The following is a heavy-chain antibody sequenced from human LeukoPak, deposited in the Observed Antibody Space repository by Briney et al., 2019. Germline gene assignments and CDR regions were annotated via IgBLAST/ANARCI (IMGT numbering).Heavy chain of an antibody. J-gene: IGHJ4*02. CDR1: GGSISSYY. CDR3: ARDTAAGI. V-gene: IGHV4-59*01. Sequence: PSETLSLTCTVSGGSISSYYWSWIRQPPGKGLEWIGNIYYNGSTNYNPSLKSRVTISVDTSKNQFSLKLSSVTAADTAVYYCARDTAAGIWGQGTLVTVSS. D-gene: IGHD6-13*01. CDR2: IYYNGST.